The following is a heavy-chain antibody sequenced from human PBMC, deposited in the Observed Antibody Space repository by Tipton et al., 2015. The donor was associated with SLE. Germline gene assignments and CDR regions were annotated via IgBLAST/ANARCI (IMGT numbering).Heavy chain of an antibody. V-gene: IGHV4-59*01. J-gene: IGHJ2*01. CDR1: GGSITNSY. Sequence: TLSLTCSVSGGSITNSYWTWIRQPPGKRLEWIGAILYTGSTHYNPSLTSRATISLDTSKSHFSLRLTSVSAADTAVYFCARRVPHRYYFDLWGRGTLVTVSS. D-gene: IGHD1-26*01. CDR2: ILYTGST. CDR3: ARRVPHRYYFDL.